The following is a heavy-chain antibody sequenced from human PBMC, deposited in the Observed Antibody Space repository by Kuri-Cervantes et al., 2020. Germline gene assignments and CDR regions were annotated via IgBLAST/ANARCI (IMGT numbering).Heavy chain of an antibody. D-gene: IGHD1-26*01. Sequence: GGSLRLSCAASGFTVNTNYMTWVRQAPGKGLEWVSYISSSSTIYYADSVKGRFTISRDNAKNSLYLQMNSLRDEDTAVYYCARCSGSYSDWFDPWGQGTLVTVSS. V-gene: IGHV3-69-1*01. CDR2: ISSSSTI. J-gene: IGHJ5*02. CDR1: GFTVNTNY. CDR3: ARCSGSYSDWFDP.